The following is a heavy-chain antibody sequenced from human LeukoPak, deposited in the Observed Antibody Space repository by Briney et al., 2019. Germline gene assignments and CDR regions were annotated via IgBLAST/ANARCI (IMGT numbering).Heavy chain of an antibody. CDR3: TKDLTGKYDY. CDR1: GFTFSSYS. D-gene: IGHD1-20*01. V-gene: IGHV3-48*04. Sequence: GGSLRLSCAASGFTFSSYSMNWVRQAPGKGLEWVSYISTSSSTIYYADSVKGRFSISRDNAKNSLYLQMNSLRTEDTGVYYCTKDLTGKYDYWGQGTLVTVSS. CDR2: ISTSSSTI. J-gene: IGHJ4*02.